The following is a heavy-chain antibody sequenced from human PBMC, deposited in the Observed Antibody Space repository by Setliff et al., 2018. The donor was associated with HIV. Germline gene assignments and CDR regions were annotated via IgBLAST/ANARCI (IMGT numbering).Heavy chain of an antibody. Sequence: KPSETLSLTCTVSGGSISSYYWSWIRQPPGKGLEWIGYIYTSGSTNYNPSLKSRVTISVDTSKNQFSLKLSSVTAADTAVYYCARGLSSQTYWGTRPLGLDYWGQGSLVTVSS. V-gene: IGHV4-4*08. CDR3: ARGLSSQTYWGTRPLGLDY. J-gene: IGHJ4*01. CDR1: GGSISSYY. CDR2: IYTSGST. D-gene: IGHD2-2*01.